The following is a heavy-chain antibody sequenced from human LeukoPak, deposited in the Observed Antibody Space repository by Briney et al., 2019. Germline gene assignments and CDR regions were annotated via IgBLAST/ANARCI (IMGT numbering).Heavy chain of an antibody. CDR1: GGSIRSGGYY. D-gene: IGHD3-10*01. CDR2: IDYTGST. J-gene: IGHJ4*02. CDR3: ARRGGDY. V-gene: IGHV4-31*03. Sequence: PSETLSLTCTVSGGSIRSGGYYWSWIRQHPGKGLEWIGYIDYTGSTYYNPSLKSRVIISIDTSKYGFSLKLSSVTAADMAVYYCARRGGDYWGQGTLVTVSS.